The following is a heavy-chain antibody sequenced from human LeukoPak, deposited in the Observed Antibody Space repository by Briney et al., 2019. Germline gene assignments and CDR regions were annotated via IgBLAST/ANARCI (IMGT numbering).Heavy chain of an antibody. V-gene: IGHV1-69*13. CDR2: IIPIFGTA. D-gene: IGHD2-2*01. Sequence: SMKVSCKASGGTFSSYAISWVRQAPGQGLEWMGGIIPIFGTANYAQKFQGRVTITADESMSTAYMELSSLRSEDTAVYYCARGGYCSSTSCYHPYNWFDPWGQGTLVTVSS. CDR3: ARGGYCSSTSCYHPYNWFDP. J-gene: IGHJ5*02. CDR1: GGTFSSYA.